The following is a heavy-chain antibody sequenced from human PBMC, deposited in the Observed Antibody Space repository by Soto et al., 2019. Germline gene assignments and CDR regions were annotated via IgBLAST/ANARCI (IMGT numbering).Heavy chain of an antibody. CDR1: GFTFTGYY. CDR3: AGSSSSGTFWFDP. D-gene: IGHD6-6*01. CDR2: INPNSGGT. Sequence: ASVKVSCKASGFTFTGYYMHWVLQAPVQGLEWMGWINPNSGGTNYAQKFQGRVTMTRDTSISTAYMELSRLRSDDTAVYYCAGSSSSGTFWFDPWGQGTLVTVSS. V-gene: IGHV1-2*02. J-gene: IGHJ5*02.